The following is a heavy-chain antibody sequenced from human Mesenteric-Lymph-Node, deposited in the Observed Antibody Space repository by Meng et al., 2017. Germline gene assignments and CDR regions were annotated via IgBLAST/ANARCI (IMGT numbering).Heavy chain of an antibody. D-gene: IGHD3-9*01. J-gene: IGHJ4*02. CDR3: AREMTGYYSHDY. CDR2: ISSSGSTI. V-gene: IGHV3-48*03. Sequence: GESLKISCAASGFTFNNYAMSWVRQAPGKGLEWVSYISSSGSTIYYADSVKGRFTISRDNAKNSLYLQMNSLRAEDTAVYYCAREMTGYYSHDYWGQGTLVTVSS. CDR1: GFTFNNYA.